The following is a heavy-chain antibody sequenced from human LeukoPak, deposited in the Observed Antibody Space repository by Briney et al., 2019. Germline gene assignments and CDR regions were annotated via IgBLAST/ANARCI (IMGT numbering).Heavy chain of an antibody. CDR2: INPNSGGT. V-gene: IGHV1-2*02. Sequence: ASVKVSCKASGYTFTGYYMHWVRQAPGQGLEWMGWINPNSGGTNYAQKFQGRVTMTRDTSISTAYMELSRLRSDDTAVYYCARDGAVAGLYYYYGMDVWGQGTTVTVSS. J-gene: IGHJ6*02. D-gene: IGHD6-19*01. CDR3: ARDGAVAGLYYYYGMDV. CDR1: GYTFTGYY.